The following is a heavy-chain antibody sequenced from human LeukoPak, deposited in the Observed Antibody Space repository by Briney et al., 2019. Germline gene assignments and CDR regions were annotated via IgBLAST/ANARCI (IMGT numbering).Heavy chain of an antibody. CDR2: INPNSGAT. J-gene: IGHJ4*02. Sequence: ASVKVSCKASGYTFTGYYMHWVRQAPGQGLEWMGRINPNSGATNYAQKFQGRVTITRDTSISTAYMELSRLRSDDTAVYYCARSVSYYPQFDYWGQGTLVTVSS. D-gene: IGHD3-10*01. CDR1: GYTFTGYY. V-gene: IGHV1-2*06. CDR3: ARSVSYYPQFDY.